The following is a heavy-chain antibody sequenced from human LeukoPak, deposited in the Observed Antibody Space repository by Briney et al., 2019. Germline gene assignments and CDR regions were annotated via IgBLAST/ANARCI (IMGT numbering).Heavy chain of an antibody. J-gene: IGHJ5*02. CDR1: GFTFSSFG. CDR2: IWYDASNK. V-gene: IGHV3-33*01. D-gene: IGHD6-13*01. CDR3: VRGVGVSRFNYFDP. Sequence: GRSLTLSCAASGFTFSSFGMQWVRQAPGKGLEWVAVIWYDASNKYYADSVKGRFTISRDNSKNTLFLQMNSLRDDDTAVYYCVRGVGVSRFNYFDPWGQGTLVIVSS.